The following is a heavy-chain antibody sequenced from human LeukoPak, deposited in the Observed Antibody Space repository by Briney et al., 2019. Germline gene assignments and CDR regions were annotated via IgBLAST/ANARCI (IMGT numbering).Heavy chain of an antibody. V-gene: IGHV3-66*01. CDR2: IYSGGST. CDR1: GFTFSSYA. Sequence: PGGSLRLSCAASGFTFSSYAMSWVRQAPGKGLEWVSVIYSGGSTYYADSVKGRFTISRDNSKNTLYPQMNSLRAEDTAVYYCARVLVGHYDSSGYYLDGEYFQHWGQGTLVTVSS. J-gene: IGHJ1*01. CDR3: ARVLVGHYDSSGYYLDGEYFQH. D-gene: IGHD3-22*01.